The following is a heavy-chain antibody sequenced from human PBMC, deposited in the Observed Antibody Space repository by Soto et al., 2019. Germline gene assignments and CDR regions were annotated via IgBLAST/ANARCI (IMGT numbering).Heavy chain of an antibody. CDR1: GFTFSGYA. CDR3: ARENDILTGYGAFDI. D-gene: IGHD3-9*01. Sequence: SLRLSCAASGFTFSGYAMHWVRQAPGKGLEWVAVISYDGSNKYYADSVKGRFTISRDNSKNTLYLQMNSLRAEDTAVYYCARENDILTGYGAFDIWGQGTMVTVSS. V-gene: IGHV3-30-3*01. J-gene: IGHJ3*02. CDR2: ISYDGSNK.